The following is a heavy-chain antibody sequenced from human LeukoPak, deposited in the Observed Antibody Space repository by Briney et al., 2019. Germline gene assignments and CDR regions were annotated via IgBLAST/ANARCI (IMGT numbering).Heavy chain of an antibody. CDR2: IAGSGDNT. V-gene: IGHV3-64*01. CDR3: ARVGHYGSALDI. D-gene: IGHD4-17*01. CDR1: GFTFSSYS. Sequence: GGSLRLSCAVSGFTFSSYSMHWVRQAPGKGLEFVAAIAGSGDNTYYANSVKGRFTISRDISKNTLYLQMGSLRADDMAVYYCARVGHYGSALDIWGHGTMVTFSS. J-gene: IGHJ3*02.